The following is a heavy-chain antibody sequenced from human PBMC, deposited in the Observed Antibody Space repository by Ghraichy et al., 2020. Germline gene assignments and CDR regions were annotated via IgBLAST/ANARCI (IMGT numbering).Heavy chain of an antibody. CDR1: GGSISSYY. V-gene: IGHV4-59*01. J-gene: IGHJ3*02. CDR3: ASTVVAASLGAFDI. Sequence: SETLSLTCTVSGGSISSYYWSWIRQPPGKGLEWIGYIYYSGSTNYNPSLKSRVTISVDTSKNQFSLKLSSVTAADTAVYYWASTVVAASLGAFDIWGQGTMVTVSS. CDR2: IYYSGST. D-gene: IGHD2-15*01.